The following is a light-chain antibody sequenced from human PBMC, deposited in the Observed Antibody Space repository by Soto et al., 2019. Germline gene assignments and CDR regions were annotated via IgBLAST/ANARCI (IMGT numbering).Light chain of an antibody. CDR2: GAS. CDR1: QSVSSNY. CDR3: QQYAGSSYT. Sequence: EIVLTQSPGTLSLSPGERATLSCRASQSVSSNYLVWYQQKPGQAPRPLIYGASTRATGIPDRFSGSGSGTDFTLTISRLEPEDFAVYYCQQYAGSSYTFGQGTKLETK. J-gene: IGKJ2*01. V-gene: IGKV3-20*01.